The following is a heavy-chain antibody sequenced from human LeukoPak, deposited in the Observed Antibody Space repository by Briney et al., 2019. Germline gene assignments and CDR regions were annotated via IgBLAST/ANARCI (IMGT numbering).Heavy chain of an antibody. Sequence: SETLSLTCTVSGGSIISYYWSWIRQPAGKGLEWIGHIYFSGITNYNPSLKSRVTMSVDTSKNQFSLMLNSVTAADTAVYYCAGSDRGEAKYFQHWGQGTLVTVSS. CDR1: GGSIISYY. V-gene: IGHV4-4*07. J-gene: IGHJ1*01. CDR3: AGSDRGEAKYFQH. CDR2: IYFSGIT.